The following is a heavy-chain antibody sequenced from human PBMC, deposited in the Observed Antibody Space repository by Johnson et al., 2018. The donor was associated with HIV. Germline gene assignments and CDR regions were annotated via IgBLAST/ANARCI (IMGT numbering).Heavy chain of an antibody. CDR3: ARIAAAAIDAFDI. Sequence: QVQLLESGGGVVQPGGSLRLSCAASGFIFSDYYMSWIRQAPGKGLEWVSYISSSGSTIYYADSVKGRFTLSRYNANTSLYLQMNSLRAEDTAVYYCARIAAAAIDAFDIWGQGTMVTVSS. CDR1: GFIFSDYY. CDR2: ISSSGSTI. J-gene: IGHJ3*02. V-gene: IGHV3-11*04. D-gene: IGHD6-13*01.